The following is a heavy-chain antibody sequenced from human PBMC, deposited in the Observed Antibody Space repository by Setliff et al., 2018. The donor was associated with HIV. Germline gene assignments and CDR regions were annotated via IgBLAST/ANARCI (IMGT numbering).Heavy chain of an antibody. J-gene: IGHJ4*02. CDR1: GGSISSGSYH. D-gene: IGHD3-22*01. Sequence: SETLSLTCTVSGGSISSGSYHWSWIRQPAGKGLEWIGRIYTSGSTNYNPSLKSRVTISVDTSKNQFSLKLSSVTAADTAVYYCARVPRNYYDSSGYYHYYFDYWGQGTLVTVSS. CDR3: ARVPRNYYDSSGYYHYYFDY. V-gene: IGHV4-61*02. CDR2: IYTSGST.